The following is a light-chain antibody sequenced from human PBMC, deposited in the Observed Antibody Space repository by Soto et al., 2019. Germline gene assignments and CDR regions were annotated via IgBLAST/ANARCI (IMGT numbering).Light chain of an antibody. CDR1: QGIGND. Sequence: GERVTITGQASQGIGNDLGWYQQKPGKAPKRMIYSTSSLQSGVPSRFSGSGSGTDFSLTISSLKPEDSEIYYCLQHNTYPRTFGQGTKVDI. CDR2: STS. V-gene: IGKV1-17*01. CDR3: LQHNTYPRT. J-gene: IGKJ1*01.